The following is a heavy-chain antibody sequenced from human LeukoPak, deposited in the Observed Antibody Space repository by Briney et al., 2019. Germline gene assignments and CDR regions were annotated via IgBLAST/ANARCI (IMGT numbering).Heavy chain of an antibody. V-gene: IGHV3-48*02. CDR1: GFSFSDYS. Sequence: PGGSLRLSCAASGFSFSDYSMNWVRHAPGKGLEWVSYISSSSSTRHYAESVKGRFTISRDNAKRSLYLQMNSLRDDDTALYFCARHGGTRIFPIWGQGTVVTVSS. D-gene: IGHD2-15*01. CDR3: ARHGGTRIFPI. J-gene: IGHJ3*02. CDR2: ISSSSSTR.